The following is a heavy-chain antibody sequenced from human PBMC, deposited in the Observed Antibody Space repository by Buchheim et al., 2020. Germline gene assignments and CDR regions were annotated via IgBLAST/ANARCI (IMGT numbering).Heavy chain of an antibody. CDR2: ISYDGSNT. CDR3: ARNNWNDY. V-gene: IGHV3-30*04. CDR1: GFNFSNYA. J-gene: IGHJ4*02. Sequence: QVQLVDSGGGVVQPGRSLRLSCAASGFNFSNYAMNWVRQAPGKGLEWVAIISYDGSNTYYADSLKGRFSTSRDNSKKTLYLQMNSLRTEDTAVYYCARNNWNDYWGQGTL. D-gene: IGHD1-20*01.